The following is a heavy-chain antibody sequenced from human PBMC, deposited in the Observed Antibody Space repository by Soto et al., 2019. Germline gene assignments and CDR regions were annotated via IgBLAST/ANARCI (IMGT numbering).Heavy chain of an antibody. Sequence: QVQLQEMGPGLVKPSQTLTITCTVSGDSVNSAYWSWIRQLPGKGLEWMGNIHHTGRTFYNPSLKRRVAISIDTSKPLFSLKMRSISAADTAVYYCARTDAYNSSFFDSWGQGTVVTVSS. V-gene: IGHV4-31*03. CDR3: ARTDAYNSSFFDS. J-gene: IGHJ4*02. CDR2: IHHTGRT. CDR1: GDSVNSAY. D-gene: IGHD1-1*01.